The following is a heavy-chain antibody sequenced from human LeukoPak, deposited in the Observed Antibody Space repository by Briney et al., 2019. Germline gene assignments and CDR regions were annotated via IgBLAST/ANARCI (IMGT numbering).Heavy chain of an antibody. V-gene: IGHV4-34*01. CDR2: INHSGST. Sequence: SGTLSLTCAVYDGSLSGYYWNWFRQPPGKRLEWIGEINHSGSTNYNPSLKSRVTISSDTSKNHFSLMLRSVTAADTAVYYCARGPYGFDYWGQGTLVTVSS. CDR1: DGSLSGYY. J-gene: IGHJ4*02. D-gene: IGHD2-21*01. CDR3: ARGPYGFDY.